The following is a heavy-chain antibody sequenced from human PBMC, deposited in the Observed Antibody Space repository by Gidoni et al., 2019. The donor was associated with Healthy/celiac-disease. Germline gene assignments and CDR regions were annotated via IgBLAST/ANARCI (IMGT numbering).Heavy chain of an antibody. CDR2: INPSGGST. D-gene: IGHD3-10*01. J-gene: IGHJ5*02. V-gene: IGHV1-46*01. CDR1: GYTFTSYY. Sequence: QVQLVQSGAEVKKPGASVTVSCKASGYTFTSYYMHWVRQAPGQGLEWMGIINPSGGSTSYAQKFQGRVTMTRDTSTSTVYMELSSLRSEDTAVYYCARDTALRGVIIPNNWFDPWGQGTLVTVSS. CDR3: ARDTALRGVIIPNNWFDP.